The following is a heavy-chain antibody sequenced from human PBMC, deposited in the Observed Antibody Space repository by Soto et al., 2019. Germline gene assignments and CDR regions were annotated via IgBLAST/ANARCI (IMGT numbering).Heavy chain of an antibody. D-gene: IGHD2-21*02. CDR2: INSDGSST. CDR3: ARGPGGNSAIHY. CDR1: GFTLSSYW. J-gene: IGHJ4*02. Sequence: GGSLRLSCAASGFTLSSYWMHWVRQVPGKGLVWVSRINSDGSSTTYADTVKGRFTISRDNAKNTLYLQMNSLRAEDTAVYYCARGPGGNSAIHYWGQGTLVTVSS. V-gene: IGHV3-74*01.